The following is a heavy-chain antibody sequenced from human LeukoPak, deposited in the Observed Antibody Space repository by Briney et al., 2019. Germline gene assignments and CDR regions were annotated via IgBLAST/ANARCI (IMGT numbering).Heavy chain of an antibody. Sequence: GGSLRLSCAASGFTFSSYSMIWVRQAPGKGLEWVSSISSSSSYIYHADSVKGRFTISRDNAKNSLYLQMNSLRAEDTAVYYCAKDSRGGWHGDYVFDYWGQGTLVTVSS. D-gene: IGHD4-17*01. J-gene: IGHJ4*02. CDR3: AKDSRGGWHGDYVFDY. V-gene: IGHV3-21*01. CDR2: ISSSSSYI. CDR1: GFTFSSYS.